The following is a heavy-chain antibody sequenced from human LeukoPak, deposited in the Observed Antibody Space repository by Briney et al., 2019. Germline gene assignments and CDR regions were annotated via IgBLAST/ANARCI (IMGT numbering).Heavy chain of an antibody. D-gene: IGHD3-22*01. CDR3: ARGGQITMIVVVITGLLDY. CDR1: GYTFTSYD. J-gene: IGHJ4*02. V-gene: IGHV1-8*01. CDR2: MNPNRGNT. Sequence: GASVKVSCKASGYTFTSYDINWVRQATGQGLEWRGWMNPNRGNTGYAQKFQGRVTMTRNTSISTAYMELSSLRSEDTAVYYCARGGQITMIVVVITGLLDYWGQGTLVTVSS.